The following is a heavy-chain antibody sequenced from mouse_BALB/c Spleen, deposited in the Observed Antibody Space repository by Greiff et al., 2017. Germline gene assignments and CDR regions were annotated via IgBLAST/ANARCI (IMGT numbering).Heavy chain of an antibody. J-gene: IGHJ2*01. Sequence: DVKLQESGGDLVKPGGSLKLSCAASGFTFSSYGMSWVRQTPDKKLEWVATISSGGSYTYYPDSVKGRFTISRDNAKNTLYLQMSSLKSEDTAMYYCARQGGSSSFDYWGQGTTLTVSS. CDR2: ISSGGSYT. D-gene: IGHD1-1*01. CDR1: GFTFSSYG. V-gene: IGHV5-6*02. CDR3: ARQGGSSSFDY.